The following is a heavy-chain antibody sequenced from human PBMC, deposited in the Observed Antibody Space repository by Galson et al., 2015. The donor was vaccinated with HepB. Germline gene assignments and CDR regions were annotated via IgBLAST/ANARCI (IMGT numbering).Heavy chain of an antibody. CDR1: GGSISSGAYY. CDR3: GGWRGQTILDY. CDR2: IYYSGNT. J-gene: IGHJ4*02. D-gene: IGHD3-3*01. Sequence: TLSLTCTVSGGSISSGAYYWSWIRQRPGKGLEWIGYIYYSGNTYYNPSLRSRLTISVDTSKNQFSLSLTSLTAADSAVYFCGGWRGQTILDYWGPGTLVTVSS. V-gene: IGHV4-31*03.